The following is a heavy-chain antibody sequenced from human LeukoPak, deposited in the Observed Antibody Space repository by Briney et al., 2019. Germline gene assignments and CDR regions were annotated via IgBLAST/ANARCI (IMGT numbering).Heavy chain of an antibody. J-gene: IGHJ4*02. CDR3: AKLSLSGRSQSADY. V-gene: IGHV3-23*01. CDR2: ISGSGGAT. CDR1: GFTFSHFA. D-gene: IGHD3-10*01. Sequence: GGSLRLSCAASGFTFSHFAMSWIRQAPGKGLEWVSGISGSGGATYYADSVKGRFTISRDYSKNMLYLQMNILRVEDTAVYYCAKLSLSGRSQSADYWGQGTLVTVSS.